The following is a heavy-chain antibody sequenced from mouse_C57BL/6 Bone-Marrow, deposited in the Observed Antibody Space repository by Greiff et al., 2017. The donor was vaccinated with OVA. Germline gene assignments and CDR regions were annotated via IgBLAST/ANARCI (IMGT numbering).Heavy chain of an antibody. J-gene: IGHJ3*01. CDR3: ARPYDYDEAWFAY. Sequence: EVQRVESGGDLVKPGGSLKLSCAASGFTFSSYGMSWVRQTPDKRLEWVATISSGGSYTYYPDSVKGRFTLSRDNATHTLYLQMSRLKSEDTAMYYCARPYDYDEAWFAYWGQGTLVTVSA. CDR1: GFTFSSYG. CDR2: ISSGGSYT. V-gene: IGHV5-6*01. D-gene: IGHD2-4*01.